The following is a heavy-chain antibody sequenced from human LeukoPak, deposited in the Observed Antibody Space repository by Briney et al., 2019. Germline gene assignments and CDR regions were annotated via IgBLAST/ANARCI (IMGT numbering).Heavy chain of an antibody. CDR1: GYTFTGYY. D-gene: IGHD3-3*01. Sequence: ASVKVSCKASGYTFTGYYMHWSRQAPGQGLEWMGWINPNSGGTNYAQKFQGRVTMTRDTSISTAYMELSRLRSDDTAVYYCARPVSGGYDFWSGYHPAGYWGQGTLVTVSS. CDR3: ARPVSGGYDFWSGYHPAGY. V-gene: IGHV1-2*02. J-gene: IGHJ4*02. CDR2: INPNSGGT.